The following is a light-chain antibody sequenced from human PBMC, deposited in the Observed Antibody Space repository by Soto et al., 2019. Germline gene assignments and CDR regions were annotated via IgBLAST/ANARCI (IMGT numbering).Light chain of an antibody. CDR1: SSNIGAGYD. Sequence: QSVLTQPPSVSGAPGQRVTISCTGSSSNIGAGYDVHWYQQLPGTAPKLLIYGNSNRPSGVPDRFSGSKSGTSASLAITGLQAEDEADYYCQSYDSSVNSMVFGGGTKLTVL. CDR3: QSYDSSVNSMV. J-gene: IGLJ3*02. V-gene: IGLV1-40*01. CDR2: GNS.